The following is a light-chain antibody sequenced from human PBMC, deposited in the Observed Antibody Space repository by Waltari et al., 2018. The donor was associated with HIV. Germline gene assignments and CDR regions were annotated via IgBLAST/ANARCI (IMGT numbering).Light chain of an antibody. CDR3: QQYSTSLIT. CDR2: KAS. V-gene: IGKV1-5*03. CDR1: QSIRSW. J-gene: IGKJ5*01. Sequence: DIQMTQSPSTLSASVGDRVTITCRASQSIRSWLAWYQQKPGKAPKVLIYKASSLQSGVPSRFSGSGSETEFTLTISSLQPDDFATYYCQQYSTSLITFGQGTRLEIK.